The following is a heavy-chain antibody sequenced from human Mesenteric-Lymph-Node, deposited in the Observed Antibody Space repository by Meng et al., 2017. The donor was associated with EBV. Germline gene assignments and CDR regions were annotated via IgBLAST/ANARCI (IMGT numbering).Heavy chain of an antibody. CDR2: ISSSSSYI. CDR3: ASQPDIVVVPAANYNWFDT. V-gene: IGHV3-21*01. Sequence: EVQLVESGGXLVKPGGSLILSCAASGITFSSYSMNWVRQAPGKGLEWVSSISSSSSYIYYADSVKGRFTISRDNAKNSLYLQMNSLRAEDTAMYYCASQPDIVVVPAANYNWFDTWGQGTLVTVSS. J-gene: IGHJ5*02. CDR1: GITFSSYS. D-gene: IGHD2-2*01.